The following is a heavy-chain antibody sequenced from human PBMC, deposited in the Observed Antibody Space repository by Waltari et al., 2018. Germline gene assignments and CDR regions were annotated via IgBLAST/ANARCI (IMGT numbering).Heavy chain of an antibody. Sequence: QLQLQESGPGLVKPSGTLSLTCGVSGDSMSSAYWWSWVLQPPGKGLEWIGQVYGGGKTNYNPSFASRVTVELDTYNKKFSLKVTSATAADTAVYYCARDRGRGLYLDSWGRG. CDR1: GDSMSSAYW. J-gene: IGHJ4*02. D-gene: IGHD2-15*01. CDR2: VYGGGKT. CDR3: ARDRGRGLYLDS. V-gene: IGHV4-4*02.